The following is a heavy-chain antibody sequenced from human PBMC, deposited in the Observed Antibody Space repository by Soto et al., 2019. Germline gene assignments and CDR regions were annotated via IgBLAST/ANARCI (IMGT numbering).Heavy chain of an antibody. J-gene: IGHJ4*02. CDR3: ARTLRGGATPDY. CDR1: GGSISSSNW. CDR2: IYHSGST. D-gene: IGHD1-26*01. V-gene: IGHV4-4*02. Sequence: KTSETLSLTCAVSGGSISSSNWWSWVRQPPGKGLEWIGEIYHSGSTNYNPSLKSRVTISVDKSKNQFSLKLSSVTAADTAVYYCARTLRGGATPDYWGQGTLVTVSS.